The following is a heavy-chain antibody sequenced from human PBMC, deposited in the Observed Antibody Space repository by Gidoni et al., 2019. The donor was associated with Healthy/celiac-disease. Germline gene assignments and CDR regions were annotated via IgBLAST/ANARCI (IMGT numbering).Heavy chain of an antibody. CDR1: GGSFSGYY. V-gene: IGHV4-34*01. Sequence: QVQLQQWGAGLLKPSETLSLTCAVYGGSFSGYYWSWIRQPPGKGLEWIGEINHSGSTNYNPSLKSRVTISVDTSKNQFSLKLSSVTAADTAVYYCARDSVVVAATRLGWFDPWGQGTLVTVSS. CDR3: ARDSVVVAATRLGWFDP. J-gene: IGHJ5*02. D-gene: IGHD2-15*01. CDR2: INHSGST.